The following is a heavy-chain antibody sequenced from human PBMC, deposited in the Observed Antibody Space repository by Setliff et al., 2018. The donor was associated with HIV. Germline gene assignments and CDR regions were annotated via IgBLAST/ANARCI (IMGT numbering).Heavy chain of an antibody. Sequence: ASVKVSCKASGYTFTGYFMHWVRQAPGQGLEWMGWINTHSGNPTYAQAFTGRFVFSLDTSVSTAYLQISSLRAEDTAVYYCARFYDSGASYSDDAFDIWGQGTMVTVSS. J-gene: IGHJ3*02. CDR3: ARFYDSGASYSDDAFDI. CDR1: GYTFTGYF. V-gene: IGHV7-4-1*02. D-gene: IGHD3-22*01. CDR2: INTHSGNP.